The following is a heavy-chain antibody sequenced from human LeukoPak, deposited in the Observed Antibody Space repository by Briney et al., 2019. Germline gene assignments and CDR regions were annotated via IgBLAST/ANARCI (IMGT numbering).Heavy chain of an antibody. CDR1: GGSISSYY. V-gene: IGHV4-59*01. CDR2: NYYSGST. Sequence: PSETLSLACTVSGGSISSYYWSWIRQPPGKGLEWVGYNYYSGSTNYNPSLKSRVTISVDTSKNQFSLKLSSVTAADTAVYYCARGNQYYYASSGYYPYDAFDIWGQGTMVTVSS. CDR3: ARGNQYYYASSGYYPYDAFDI. D-gene: IGHD3-22*01. J-gene: IGHJ3*02.